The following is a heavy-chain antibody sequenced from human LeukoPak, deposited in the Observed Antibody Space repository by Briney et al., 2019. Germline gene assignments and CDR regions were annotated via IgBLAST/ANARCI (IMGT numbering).Heavy chain of an antibody. J-gene: IGHJ4*02. Sequence: GGSLRLSCAASGFIFSTYGMYWVRQAPGKGLEWVAFIRHDGSIKNYADSVKGRSTISRDNSKNTLYLQMNSLRAEDTAVYYSAKDSLADIDYWGQGTLVTVSS. CDR3: AKDSLADIDY. V-gene: IGHV3-30*02. D-gene: IGHD3-16*01. CDR1: GFIFSTYG. CDR2: IRHDGSIK.